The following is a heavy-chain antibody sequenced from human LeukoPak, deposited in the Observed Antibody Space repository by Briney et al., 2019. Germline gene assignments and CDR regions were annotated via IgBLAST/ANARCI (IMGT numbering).Heavy chain of an antibody. CDR1: GGAIRNYL. Sequence: KPSETLSLTCSVSGGAIRNYLWSWIRQPPGKGVEWIGNVFFTGGANNNPSLKSRVTISADTSKNHFSLKLTSVTAADTAVYYCARRSPDWMEWFFDSWGQGALVIVSS. J-gene: IGHJ4*02. D-gene: IGHD3-3*01. CDR2: VFFTGGA. V-gene: IGHV4-59*08. CDR3: ARRSPDWMEWFFDS.